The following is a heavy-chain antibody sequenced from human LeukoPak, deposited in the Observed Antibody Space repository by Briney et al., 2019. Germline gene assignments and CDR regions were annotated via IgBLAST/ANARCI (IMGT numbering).Heavy chain of an antibody. D-gene: IGHD2-15*01. CDR2: INHSGST. V-gene: IGHV4-30-2*01. CDR3: ARGGPRPPLVVVAATPLRGAFDI. Sequence: SQTLSLTCTVSGGSISSGGYYWSWIRQPPGKGLEWIGEINHSGSTNYNPSLKSRVTISVDTSKNQFSLKLSSVTAADTAVYYCARGGPRPPLVVVAATPLRGAFDIWGQGTMVTVSS. J-gene: IGHJ3*02. CDR1: GGSISSGGYY.